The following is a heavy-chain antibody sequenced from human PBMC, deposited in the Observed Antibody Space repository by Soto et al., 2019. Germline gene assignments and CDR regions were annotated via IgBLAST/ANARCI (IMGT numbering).Heavy chain of an antibody. D-gene: IGHD2-15*01. Sequence: PGGSLRLSCAASGFTFSSYSMNWVRQAPGKGLEWVSSISSSSSYIYYADSVKGRFTISRDNSKNTLYLQMNSLRAEDTAVYYCARAPPMVAAPFDYWGQGTLVTVSS. V-gene: IGHV3-21*01. CDR1: GFTFSSYS. CDR2: ISSSSSYI. J-gene: IGHJ4*02. CDR3: ARAPPMVAAPFDY.